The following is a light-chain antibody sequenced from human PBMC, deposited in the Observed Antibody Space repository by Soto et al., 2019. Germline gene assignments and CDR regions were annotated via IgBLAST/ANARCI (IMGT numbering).Light chain of an antibody. Sequence: DIQMTQSPSSLSASVGDRVTITCRAGHNIRSYLNWYQQKPGKAPNLLIFAASSLQSGVPSRFSGGGSGTDFTLTINSLQPEDFASYYCQQYNSYWTFGQGTKVEIK. V-gene: IGKV1-39*01. CDR2: AAS. J-gene: IGKJ1*01. CDR3: QQYNSYWT. CDR1: HNIRSY.